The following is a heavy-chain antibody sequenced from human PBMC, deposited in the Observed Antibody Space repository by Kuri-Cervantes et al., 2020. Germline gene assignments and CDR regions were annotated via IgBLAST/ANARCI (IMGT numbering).Heavy chain of an antibody. V-gene: IGHV4-61*03. D-gene: IGHD2-15*01. CDR3: ARDNSYYPRILAY. CDR1: GGSISSNNYY. CDR2: IYYSGST. J-gene: IGHJ4*02. Sequence: GSLRLSCTVSGGSISSNNYYWGWIRQPPGKGLEWMGLEWIGYIYYSGSTNYNPSLKSRVAMSLDTSKTHFSLKLNSVTAADTAVYYCARDNSYYPRILAYWGQGTLVTVSS.